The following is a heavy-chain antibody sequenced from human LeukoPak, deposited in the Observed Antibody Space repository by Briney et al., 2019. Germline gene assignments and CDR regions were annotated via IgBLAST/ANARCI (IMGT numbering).Heavy chain of an antibody. CDR1: GYTFTSYA. Sequence: GASVKVSCKASGYTFTSYAMNWVRQAPEQGLEWMGWINTNTGNPTYAQGFTGRFVFSLDTSVSTAYLQISSLKAEDTAVYYCARTTMVRGVLYYYGMDVWGQGTTVTVSS. V-gene: IGHV7-4-1*02. D-gene: IGHD3-10*01. CDR3: ARTTMVRGVLYYYGMDV. CDR2: INTNTGNP. J-gene: IGHJ6*02.